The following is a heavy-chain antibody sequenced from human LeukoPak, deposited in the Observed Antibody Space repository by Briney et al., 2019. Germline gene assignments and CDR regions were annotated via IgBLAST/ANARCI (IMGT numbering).Heavy chain of an antibody. J-gene: IGHJ4*02. Sequence: KSSETLSLTCTVSGSTISAYYWSWIRQPPGKGLEWIGYIFYTGSTNYNPSLKSRVTISLDTSKNQFSLHLSSVTAADTAVYYCARGPDRSSTTCYNWGFDYWGQGTLVTVSS. CDR1: GSTISAYY. V-gene: IGHV4-59*12. CDR3: ARGPDRSSTTCYNWGFDY. CDR2: IFYTGST. D-gene: IGHD2-2*02.